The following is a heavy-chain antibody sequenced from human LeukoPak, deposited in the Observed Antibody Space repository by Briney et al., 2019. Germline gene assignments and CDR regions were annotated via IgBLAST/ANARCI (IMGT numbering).Heavy chain of an antibody. D-gene: IGHD4-17*01. J-gene: IGHJ6*02. CDR2: SIGRADYT. CDR1: GFTFSSHA. Sequence: GGSLRLSCAASGFTFSSHAVSWVRQAPGKGLEWVSASIGRADYTYYADSVKGRFTISRDNSKNTLYLQMNGLRAEDTAVYYCAKGAHNGDYGLYHYYGMDVWGPGTTVTVSS. V-gene: IGHV3-23*01. CDR3: AKGAHNGDYGLYHYYGMDV.